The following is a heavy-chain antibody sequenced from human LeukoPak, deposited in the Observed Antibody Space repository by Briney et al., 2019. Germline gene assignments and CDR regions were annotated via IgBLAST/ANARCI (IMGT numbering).Heavy chain of an antibody. V-gene: IGHV1-69*13. CDR2: IIPISGTT. CDR1: GGTFASYA. J-gene: IGHJ5*02. D-gene: IGHD1-26*01. CDR3: ARKLRLGGNWFDP. Sequence: SVKVSCKASGGTFASYAITWVRQAPGQGLEWMGKIIPISGTTNYAQKFQGRVTFTADESTSTAYMELSSLRSEDTALYYCARKLRLGGNWFDPWGQGTLVTVSS.